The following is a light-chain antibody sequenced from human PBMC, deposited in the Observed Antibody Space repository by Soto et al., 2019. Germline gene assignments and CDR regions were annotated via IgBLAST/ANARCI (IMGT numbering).Light chain of an antibody. Sequence: EIVLTQSPDTLSLSPGERATLSCRANQSVSSSLAWYQQKPGQAPRLLIYDASDRATGIPARFSGSGSGTGFTFTISSLEPEDFEVYYCQQRSDWPPELTFGPGTNVDIK. CDR1: QSVSSS. J-gene: IGKJ3*01. V-gene: IGKV3-11*01. CDR2: DAS. CDR3: QQRSDWPPELT.